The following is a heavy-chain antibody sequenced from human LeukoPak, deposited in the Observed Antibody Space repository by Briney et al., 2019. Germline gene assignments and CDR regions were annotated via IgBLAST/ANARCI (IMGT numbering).Heavy chain of an antibody. CDR3: ARDRALTYYYGSGNYYGMDV. CDR2: IYYSGST. J-gene: IGHJ6*02. Sequence: SETLSLTCIVSGGSISSGGYYWSWIRQPPGKGLEWIGYIYYSGSTYYNPSLKSRVTISVDTSKNQFSLKLSSVTAADTAVYYCARDRALTYYYGSGNYYGMDVWGQGTTVTVSS. CDR1: GGSISSGGYY. D-gene: IGHD3-10*01. V-gene: IGHV4-30-4*01.